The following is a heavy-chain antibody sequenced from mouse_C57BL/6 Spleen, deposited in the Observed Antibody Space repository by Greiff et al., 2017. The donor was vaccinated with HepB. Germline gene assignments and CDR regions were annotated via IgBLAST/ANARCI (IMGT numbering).Heavy chain of an antibody. CDR2: FYPGSGSI. V-gene: IGHV1-62-2*01. Sequence: VQLQQSGAELVKPGASVKLSCKASGYTFTAYTIHWVKQRSGQGLAWIGWFYPGSGSIKYNEKFKDKATLTADKSSSTVYMELSRLTSEDSAVYFGARHEANLLLRSYDFDYWGQGTTLTVSS. CDR3: ARHEANLLLRSYDFDY. J-gene: IGHJ2*01. CDR1: GYTFTAYT. D-gene: IGHD1-1*01.